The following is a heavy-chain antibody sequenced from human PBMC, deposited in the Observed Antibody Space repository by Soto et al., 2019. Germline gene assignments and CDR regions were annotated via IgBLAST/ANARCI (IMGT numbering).Heavy chain of an antibody. J-gene: IGHJ3*02. CDR2: MNPNSGNT. Sequence: ASVKVSCKASGYTFTSYDINWVRQATGQGLEWMGWMNPNSGNTGYAQKFQGRVTMTRNTSIRTAYMGLNSLRSEDTAVYYCARMGALDDFDIWGQGTMVTVSS. CDR3: ARMGALDDFDI. V-gene: IGHV1-8*01. CDR1: GYTFTSYD. D-gene: IGHD1-26*01.